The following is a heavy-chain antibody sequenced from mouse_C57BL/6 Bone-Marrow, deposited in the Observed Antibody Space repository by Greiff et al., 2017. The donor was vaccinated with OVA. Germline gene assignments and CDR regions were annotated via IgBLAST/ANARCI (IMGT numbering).Heavy chain of an antibody. CDR1: GYSITSDY. D-gene: IGHD1-1*01. J-gene: IGHJ1*03. V-gene: IGHV3-8*01. Sequence: EVKLQESGPGLAKPSQTLSLTCSVTGYSITSDYWNWIRKFPGNKLEYMGYICYCGSTYYNPSLKSRISITRDTSKNQYYLQLNSVTTEDTATYYCARNRTVVAPHWYFDVWGTGTTVTVSS. CDR3: ARNRTVVAPHWYFDV. CDR2: ICYCGST.